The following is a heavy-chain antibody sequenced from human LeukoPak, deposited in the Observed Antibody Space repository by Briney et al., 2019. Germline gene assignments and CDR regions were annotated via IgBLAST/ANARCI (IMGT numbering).Heavy chain of an antibody. J-gene: IGHJ4*02. CDR2: ISGNGGST. Sequence: GGSLRLSCSASGFTFSSYAMRCVRQAPGKGLEYVSGISGNGGSTNYEDSVKGRFTISRDNSKNTLYLQMSSLRAEDTAVYYCVRGHSSSSNYFDYWGQGSLVTVSS. D-gene: IGHD6-6*01. CDR1: GFTFSSYA. CDR3: VRGHSSSSNYFDY. V-gene: IGHV3-64D*09.